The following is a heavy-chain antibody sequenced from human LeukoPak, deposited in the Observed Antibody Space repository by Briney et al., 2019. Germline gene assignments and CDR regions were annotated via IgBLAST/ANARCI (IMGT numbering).Heavy chain of an antibody. V-gene: IGHV1-69*05. CDR3: AKLETGSGWPEGPYYFDY. D-gene: IGHD6-19*01. CDR1: GGTFSSYA. J-gene: IGHJ4*02. Sequence: GASVKVSCKASGGTFSSYAISWVRQAPGQGLEWMGGIIPIFGTTNYAQKFQGRVTITTDESTSTAYMELSSLRSEDTAVYYCAKLETGSGWPEGPYYFDYWGQGILVTVSS. CDR2: IIPIFGTT.